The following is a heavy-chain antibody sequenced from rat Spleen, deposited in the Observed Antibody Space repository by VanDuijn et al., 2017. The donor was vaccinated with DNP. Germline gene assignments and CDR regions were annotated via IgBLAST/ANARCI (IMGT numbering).Heavy chain of an antibody. Sequence: EVQLVESGGDLVQPGRSLKLSCVASGFTFNNYWMTWIRQVPGEGLEWVASISSSGGSTSYPDSVKGRFTISRDNAKNTLYLQMNSLRSEDTATYFCTRGGTYYFDYWGQGVMVTVSS. CDR2: ISSSGGST. V-gene: IGHV5-31*01. CDR1: GFTFNNYW. J-gene: IGHJ2*01. CDR3: TRGGTYYFDY.